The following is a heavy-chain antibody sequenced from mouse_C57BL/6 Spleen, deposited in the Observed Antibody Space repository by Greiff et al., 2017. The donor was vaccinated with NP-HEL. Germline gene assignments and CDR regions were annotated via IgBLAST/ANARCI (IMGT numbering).Heavy chain of an antibody. Sequence: VQLQQSGAELVKPGASVKLSCKASGYTFTSYWMHWVKQRPGQGLEWIGMIHPNSGSTNYNEKFKSKATLTVDKSSSTAYMQLSSLTSEDSAVYYCARDGDYYGSSFWGQGTTLTVSS. J-gene: IGHJ2*01. CDR2: IHPNSGST. D-gene: IGHD1-1*01. V-gene: IGHV1-64*01. CDR1: GYTFTSYW. CDR3: ARDGDYYGSSF.